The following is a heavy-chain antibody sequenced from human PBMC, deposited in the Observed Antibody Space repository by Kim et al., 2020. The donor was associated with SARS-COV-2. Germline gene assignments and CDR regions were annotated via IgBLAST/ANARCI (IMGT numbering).Heavy chain of an antibody. J-gene: IGHJ4*02. D-gene: IGHD2-15*01. Sequence: SETLSLTCTVSGYSISSGYYWGWIRQPPGKGLEWIGSIYHSGSTYYNPSLKSRVTISVDTSKNQFSLKLSSVTAADTAVYYCARESVVVVAATYFDYWGQGTLVTVSS. V-gene: IGHV4-38-2*02. CDR2: IYHSGST. CDR1: GYSISSGYY. CDR3: ARESVVVVAATYFDY.